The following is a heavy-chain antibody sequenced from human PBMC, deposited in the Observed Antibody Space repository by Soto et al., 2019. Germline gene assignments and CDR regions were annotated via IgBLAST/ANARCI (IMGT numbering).Heavy chain of an antibody. V-gene: IGHV3-15*01. CDR2: IKSRSDGGTT. CDR3: TTNFYSDHGMDV. CDR1: GITFSKAW. J-gene: IGHJ6*02. Sequence: EVQLVESGGGLVKPGGSLTLSCAASGITFSKAWMNWVRQSPGKGLEWVGRIKSRSDGGTTAYAAPVKGRFSISRDDSKDTLWLQMNSLKTEYTAVYYCTTNFYSDHGMDVWGQGTTVTVSS. D-gene: IGHD4-17*01.